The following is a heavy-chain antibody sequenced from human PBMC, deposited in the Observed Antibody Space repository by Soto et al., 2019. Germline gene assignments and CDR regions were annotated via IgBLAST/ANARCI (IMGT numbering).Heavy chain of an antibody. D-gene: IGHD3-10*01. CDR1: GFTFSSYS. V-gene: IGHV3-48*01. CDR3: ARPPYGSGSYYAFDI. CDR2: ISSSSSII. Sequence: EVQLVESGGGLVQPGGSLRLSCAASGFTFSSYSMNWVRQAPGKGLEWVSYISSSSSIIYYADSVKGRFTISRDNAKNSLYLQMNGLRAEDTAVYYCARPPYGSGSYYAFDIWGQGTMVTVSS. J-gene: IGHJ3*02.